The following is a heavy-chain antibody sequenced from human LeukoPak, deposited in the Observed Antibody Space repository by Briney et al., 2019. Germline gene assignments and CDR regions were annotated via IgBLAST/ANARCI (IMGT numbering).Heavy chain of an antibody. D-gene: IGHD6-19*01. J-gene: IGHJ3*02. Sequence: ASVKVSCKASGYTFTSYAMHWVRQAPGQRLEWMGWINAGNGNTKYSQKFQGRVTITWDTSASTAYMELSSLRSEDTAVYYCATSITVAPDAFDIWGQGTMVTVSS. CDR3: ATSITVAPDAFDI. CDR1: GYTFTSYA. CDR2: INAGNGNT. V-gene: IGHV1-3*01.